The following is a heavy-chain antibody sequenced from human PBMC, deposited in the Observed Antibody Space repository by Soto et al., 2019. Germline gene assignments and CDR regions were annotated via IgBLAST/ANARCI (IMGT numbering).Heavy chain of an antibody. CDR2: ISGSGSNT. CDR1: GFSFGIFA. Sequence: PGGSLRLSCAASGFSFGIFAMSWVRQAPGRGLEWVAGISGSGSNTYYADSLKGRFTVSRDNSRSTLFLHISSLRSEDTAVYYCVKLPTRGLHLGELSLYRGGRYSYHMDVWGQGTTVTVSS. V-gene: IGHV3-23*01. J-gene: IGHJ6*02. D-gene: IGHD3-16*02. CDR3: VKLPTRGLHLGELSLYRGGRYSYHMDV.